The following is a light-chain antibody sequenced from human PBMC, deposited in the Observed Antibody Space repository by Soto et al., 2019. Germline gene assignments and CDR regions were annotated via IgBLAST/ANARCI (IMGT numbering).Light chain of an antibody. V-gene: IGKV3-20*01. CDR3: QQYGGSGT. CDR2: NAY. J-gene: IGKJ1*01. Sequence: EIVLTQSPGTLSVSPGERATLSCRASQSLNSNSLAWYQQKPCQAPRLLIYNAYNRASGIPDRFSGSGSGTDFTLTISRLEPEDFAVYYCQQYGGSGTFGQGTKVDIK. CDR1: QSLNSNS.